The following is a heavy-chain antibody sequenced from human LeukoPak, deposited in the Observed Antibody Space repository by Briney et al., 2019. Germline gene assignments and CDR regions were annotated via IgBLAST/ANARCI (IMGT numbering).Heavy chain of an antibody. CDR1: GFTFRNYW. V-gene: IGHV3-7*01. J-gene: IGHJ4*02. Sequence: PGGSLRLSCAASGFTFRNYWMSWVRQVPGTGLEWVANIKQDGSDRNYVTSVRGRFTISRDNAESSLYLQMSSLRAEDTAVYYCATDRGWRTSGYYLYYFEYWGQGTLVTYSS. D-gene: IGHD3-3*01. CDR2: IKQDGSDR. CDR3: ATDRGWRTSGYYLYYFEY.